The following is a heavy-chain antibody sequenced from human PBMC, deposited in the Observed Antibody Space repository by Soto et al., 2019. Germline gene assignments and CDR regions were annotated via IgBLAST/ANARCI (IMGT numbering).Heavy chain of an antibody. D-gene: IGHD5-18*01. CDR2: IIPIFGTA. CDR1: GGTFSSYA. Sequence: QVQLVPSGGEVKKPGSSVKVSCKASGGTFSSYAISWVRQAPGQGLEWMGGIIPIFGTANYAQKFKGRVTITADESTSKAYMELSRLRAEDTAVYYWAREDTLCVQLARPMDVWGQATTVTVSS. J-gene: IGHJ6*02. CDR3: AREDTLCVQLARPMDV. V-gene: IGHV1-69*12.